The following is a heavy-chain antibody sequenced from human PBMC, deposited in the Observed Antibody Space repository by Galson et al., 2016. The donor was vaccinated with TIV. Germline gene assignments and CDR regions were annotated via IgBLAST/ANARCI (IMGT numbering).Heavy chain of an antibody. J-gene: IGHJ4*02. V-gene: IGHV4-34*01. CDR1: GGSFRGYY. CDR2: IDDSGST. CDR3: TRGRFESGSYYNNGIDY. D-gene: IGHD3-10*01. Sequence: LTCGVSGGSFRGYYWTWIRLPPGKGLEWIGEIDDSGSTNSIPSLKSRLTLSVDTSRNHFSLQLNSVTAADTAIYYCTRGRFESGSYYNNGIDYWGQGTPVTVSS.